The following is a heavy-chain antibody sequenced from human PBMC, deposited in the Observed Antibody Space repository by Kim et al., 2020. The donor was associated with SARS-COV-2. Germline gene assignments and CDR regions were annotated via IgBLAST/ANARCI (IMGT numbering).Heavy chain of an antibody. J-gene: IGHJ4*02. CDR2: INHSGST. CDR3: ARGESGLQLWAFDY. Sequence: SETLSLTCAVYGGSFSGYYWSWIRQPPGKGLEWIGEINHSGSTNYNPSLKSRVTISVDTSKNQFSLKLSSVTAADTAVYYCARGESGLQLWAFDYWGQGTLVTVSS. CDR1: GGSFSGYY. V-gene: IGHV4-34*01. D-gene: IGHD5-18*01.